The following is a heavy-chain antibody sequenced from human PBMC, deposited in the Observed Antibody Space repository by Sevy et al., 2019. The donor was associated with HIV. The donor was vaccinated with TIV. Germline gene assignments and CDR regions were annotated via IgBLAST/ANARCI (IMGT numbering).Heavy chain of an antibody. CDR2: IKQDGSEK. D-gene: IGHD3-22*01. CDR1: GFTFNSYW. Sequence: GGSLRLSCAASGFTFNSYWMSWVRQAPGKGLEWVANIKQDGSEKYYVDSVKGRFTISRDKSKNTLYLQMYSLRADDTAVYYCAGARYDTSGSFDAFDIWGQGTMVTVSS. CDR3: AGARYDTSGSFDAFDI. J-gene: IGHJ3*02. V-gene: IGHV3-7*03.